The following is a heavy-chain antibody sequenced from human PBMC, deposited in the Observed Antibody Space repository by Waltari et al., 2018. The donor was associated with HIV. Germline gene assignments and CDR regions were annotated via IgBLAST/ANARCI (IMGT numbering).Heavy chain of an antibody. J-gene: IGHJ3*02. Sequence: EVQLVESGGGLVQPGRSLRLSCTASGFTFGDYAMSGFSKAHGKGLEWVGFIRSKAYGGTTEYAASVKGRFTISRDDSKSIAYLQMNSLKTEDTAVYYCTRDQGPYYYDSSGYPIWGQGTMVTVSS. CDR3: TRDQGPYYYDSSGYPI. CDR2: IRSKAYGGTT. V-gene: IGHV3-49*03. CDR1: GFTFGDYA. D-gene: IGHD3-22*01.